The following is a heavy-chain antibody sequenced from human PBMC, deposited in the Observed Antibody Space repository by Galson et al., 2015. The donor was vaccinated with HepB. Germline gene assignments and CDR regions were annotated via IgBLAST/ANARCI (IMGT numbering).Heavy chain of an antibody. Sequence: SLRLSCAASGFTFTRYAMSWVRQAPGKGLEWVSSVSGGGSRNHADSVKGRFTISRDNLKNTVYLQMNRLRAEDTAVYYCARRRVEPAAISNYGMDVWGQGTTVTVSS. J-gene: IGHJ6*02. CDR1: GFTFTRYA. V-gene: IGHV3-23*01. CDR3: ARRRVEPAAISNYGMDV. D-gene: IGHD2-2*01. CDR2: VSGGGSR.